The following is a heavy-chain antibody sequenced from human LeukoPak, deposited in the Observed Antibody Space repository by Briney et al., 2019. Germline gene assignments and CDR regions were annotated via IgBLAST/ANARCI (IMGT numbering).Heavy chain of an antibody. CDR2: ISYDGSNK. V-gene: IGHV3-30*03. CDR1: GFTFSSYS. D-gene: IGHD3-3*01. J-gene: IGHJ5*02. CDR3: ARGGQGYDLDWFDP. Sequence: GGSLRLSCAASGFTFSSYSMNWVRQAPGKGLEWVTIISYDGSNKYYADSVKGRFTISRDNSKNTLYLQMNSLRAEDTAVYYCARGGQGYDLDWFDPWGQGTLVTVSS.